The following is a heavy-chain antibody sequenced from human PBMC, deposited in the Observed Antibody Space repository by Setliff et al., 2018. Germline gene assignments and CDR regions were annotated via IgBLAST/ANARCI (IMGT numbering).Heavy chain of an antibody. CDR2: IDPDGIGK. D-gene: IGHD4-17*01. V-gene: IGHV3-7*03. CDR1: EFTFNKYW. J-gene: IGHJ5*02. Sequence: PGGSLRLSCAASEFTFNKYWMTWVRQAPGKGLEWVANIDPDGIGKYYIDSVRGRFIISRDNAKNSLYLQMSSLRTDDTALYYCARDPNGDFVGAFDPWGQGIRVTVSS. CDR3: ARDPNGDFVGAFDP.